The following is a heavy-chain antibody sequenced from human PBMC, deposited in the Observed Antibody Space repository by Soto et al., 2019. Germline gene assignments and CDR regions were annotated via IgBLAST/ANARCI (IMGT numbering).Heavy chain of an antibody. CDR1: GYSFTTYW. CDR3: ARSYNSDIYYYYGMDV. V-gene: IGHV5-51*01. Sequence: PGESLKISCKGSGYSFTTYWIGWVRQMPGKGLEWMGIIYPGESDIKYSPSFQGQVTISADKSISTAYLQWSSLKASDTAMYYCARSYNSDIYYYYGMDVWGQGTTVTVSS. D-gene: IGHD6-25*01. J-gene: IGHJ6*02. CDR2: IYPGESDI.